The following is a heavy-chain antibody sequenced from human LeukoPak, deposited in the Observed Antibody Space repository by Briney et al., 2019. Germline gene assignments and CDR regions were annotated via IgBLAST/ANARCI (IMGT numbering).Heavy chain of an antibody. CDR3: ARGDTSGSKRGWGHWFDP. J-gene: IGHJ5*02. CDR2: ILPGGNT. Sequence: SETLSLTCTVSGGSISSTTYYWGWIRQPPGKGLEWIGSILPGGNTNYSPSLGGRVTMFLDTSKNRFSLQLSSVTAADTAKYYCARGDTSGSKRGWGHWFDPWGPGILVPVST. D-gene: IGHD6-13*01. V-gene: IGHV4-39*02. CDR1: GGSISSTTYY.